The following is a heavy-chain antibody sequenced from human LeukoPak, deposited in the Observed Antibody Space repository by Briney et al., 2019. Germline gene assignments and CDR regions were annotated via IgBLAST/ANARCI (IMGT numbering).Heavy chain of an antibody. CDR2: ISGSGGST. V-gene: IGHV3-23*01. CDR3: AKDMRVASTGGVGYFDN. CDR1: GFTFSSYA. J-gene: IGHJ4*02. D-gene: IGHD7-27*01. Sequence: PGGSLRLSCAASGFTFSSYAKSWVRQAPGKGLEWVSAISGSGGSTYYADSVKGRFTISRDNSKNTLYLQMNSLGLEDTAVYYCAKDMRVASTGGVGYFDNWGQGTLVTVSS.